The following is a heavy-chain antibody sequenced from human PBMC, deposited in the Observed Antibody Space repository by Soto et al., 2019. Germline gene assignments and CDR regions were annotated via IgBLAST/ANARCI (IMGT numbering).Heavy chain of an antibody. J-gene: IGHJ4*02. V-gene: IGHV3-72*01. CDR3: VAYLSYYVH. Sequence: MDWVRQAPGKGLEWVGRTKHKVSSYATEYAASVKGRFTISRDDSYNSLYLQMSSLRTEDTAVYYCVAYLSYYVHWGQGTLVTVSS. CDR2: TKHKVSSYAT. D-gene: IGHD3-10*02.